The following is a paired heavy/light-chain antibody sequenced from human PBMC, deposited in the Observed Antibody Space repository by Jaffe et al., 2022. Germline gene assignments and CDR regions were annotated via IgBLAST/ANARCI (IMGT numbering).Heavy chain of an antibody. CDR3: ARPHSYSNWNDVGFDY. CDR1: GYSISSGYY. Sequence: QVQLQESGPGLVKPSETLSLTCTVSGYSISSGYYWAWIRQPPGKGLEWIGSVYHSGSTFYNLSLKSRVIISVDTSKNQFSLKLSSVTAADTAVYYCARPHSYSNWNDVGFDYWGQGTLVTVSS. D-gene: IGHD1-20*01. V-gene: IGHV4-38-2*02. CDR2: VYHSGST. J-gene: IGHJ4*02.
Light chain of an antibody. CDR1: SSNIGTGYD. CDR3: QSYDTSLRVVV. J-gene: IGLJ2*01. CDR2: GNT. V-gene: IGLV1-40*01. Sequence: QSVLTQPPSVSGAPGQRVTISCTGGSSNIGTGYDVHWYQQLPGTAPKLLIYGNTNRPSGVPDRFSGSKSGTSASLAITGLQAEDEADYYCQSYDTSLRVVVFGGGTKLTVL.